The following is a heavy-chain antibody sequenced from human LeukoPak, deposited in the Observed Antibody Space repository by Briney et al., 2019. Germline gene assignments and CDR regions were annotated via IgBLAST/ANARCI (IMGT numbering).Heavy chain of an antibody. J-gene: IGHJ4*02. CDR1: GFPLSSYG. CDR3: AKDRDIVVVPATFAFDY. Sequence: PGGSLRLSCAASGFPLSSYGMHWVRQAPGKGLEWVAFIRYDGSNKYYADSVKGRFTISRDNSKNTLYLQMNSLRAEDTAVYYCAKDRDIVVVPATFAFDYWGQGTLVTVSS. D-gene: IGHD2-2*01. CDR2: IRYDGSNK. V-gene: IGHV3-30*02.